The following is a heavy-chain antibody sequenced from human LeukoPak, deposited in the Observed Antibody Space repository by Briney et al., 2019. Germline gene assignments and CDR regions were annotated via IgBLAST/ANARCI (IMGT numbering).Heavy chain of an antibody. Sequence: SETLSLTCAVSGYSISSGYYWGWIRQPPGKGLEWIGSIYHSGSTYYNPSLKSRVTISVDTSKNQFSLKLSSVTAADTAVYYCARRQVYYDSSGHFNWGRGTLVTVSS. CDR1: GYSISSGYY. D-gene: IGHD3-22*01. CDR2: IYHSGST. CDR3: ARRQVYYDSSGHFN. J-gene: IGHJ4*02. V-gene: IGHV4-38-2*01.